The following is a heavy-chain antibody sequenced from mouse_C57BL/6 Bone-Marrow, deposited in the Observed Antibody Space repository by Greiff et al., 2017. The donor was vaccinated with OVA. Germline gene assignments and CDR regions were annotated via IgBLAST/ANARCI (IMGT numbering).Heavy chain of an antibody. Sequence: DVQLQESGPVLVKPGPSVKISCKASGFTFTDYYMHWVKQSHGKSLEWIGLVYPYNGGTSYNQKFKGKATLTVDTSSSTAYMELNSLTSEDSAVYYCARGDGSSYVEGWFAYWGQGTLVTVSA. CDR3: ARGDGSSYVEGWFAY. CDR1: GFTFTDYY. D-gene: IGHD1-1*01. J-gene: IGHJ3*01. V-gene: IGHV1-36*01. CDR2: VYPYNGGT.